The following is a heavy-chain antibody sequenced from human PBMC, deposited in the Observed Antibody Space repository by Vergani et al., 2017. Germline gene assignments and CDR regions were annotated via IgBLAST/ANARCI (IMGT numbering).Heavy chain of an antibody. D-gene: IGHD4-23*01. CDR3: AVEIYDYGGNRDVDY. V-gene: IGHV3-49*04. CDR2: IRSKTYGATT. J-gene: IGHJ4*02. CDR1: GFNFGEYG. Sequence: EVQLVESGGDLVQPGRSLRLSCQTSGFNFGEYGVSWVRQAPGKGLAWIGFIRSKTYGATTEYAASVRGRFTISRDDSKGIAYLQMSSLKKEDTAVYRCAVEIYDYGGNRDVDYWGQGTLVVVSS.